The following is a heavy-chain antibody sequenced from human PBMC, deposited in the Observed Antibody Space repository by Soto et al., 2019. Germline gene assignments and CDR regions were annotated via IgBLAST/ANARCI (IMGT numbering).Heavy chain of an antibody. V-gene: IGHV4-31*03. Sequence: QVQLQESGPGLVKPSQTLSLTCTVSGGSISSGGYYWSWIRQHPGKGLEWIGYIYYSGSTYYNPSLKSRVTISVDTSKNQFSLKLSSVTAADTAVYYCARDRIAAAGHYYYYGMDVWGQGTTVTVSS. CDR1: GGSISSGGYY. CDR3: ARDRIAAAGHYYYYGMDV. D-gene: IGHD6-13*01. CDR2: IYYSGST. J-gene: IGHJ6*02.